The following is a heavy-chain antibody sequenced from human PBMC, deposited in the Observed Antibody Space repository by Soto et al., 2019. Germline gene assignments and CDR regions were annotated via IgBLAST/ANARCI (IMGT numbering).Heavy chain of an antibody. CDR1: GYSFTSYW. CDR3: ARHSAPSLLWFGEPTVPLAGIVGMDV. V-gene: IGHV5-10-1*01. D-gene: IGHD3-10*01. J-gene: IGHJ6*02. CDR2: IDPSDSYT. Sequence: GESLRISWKGSGYSFTSYWISRVRQMPGKGLEWMGRIDPSDSYTNYSPSFQGHVTISADKSISTAYLQWSSLKASDTAMYYCARHSAPSLLWFGEPTVPLAGIVGMDVWGQGTTVTVSS.